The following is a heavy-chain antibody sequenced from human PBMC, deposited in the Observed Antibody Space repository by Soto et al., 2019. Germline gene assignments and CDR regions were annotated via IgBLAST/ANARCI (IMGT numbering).Heavy chain of an antibody. V-gene: IGHV4-59*08. CDR2: FYYSGST. Sequence: SETQSLPSNAAAGSISRYHSISIRQPPGKTHDSFGYFYYSGSTHHHPALATRLTISVVTSRTQFSLELCSVSAADTAVYFCACQGAYYDMVARFYYYYGMDVWGQGTTVSV. D-gene: IGHD3-9*01. CDR1: AGSISRYH. CDR3: ACQGAYYDMVARFYYYYGMDV. J-gene: IGHJ6*02.